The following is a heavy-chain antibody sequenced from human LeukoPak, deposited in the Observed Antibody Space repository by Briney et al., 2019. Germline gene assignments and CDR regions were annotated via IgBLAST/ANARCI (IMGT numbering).Heavy chain of an antibody. CDR1: GYRFNSHG. J-gene: IGHJ4*02. CDR3: ARWPSGGRNFDY. D-gene: IGHD6-25*01. V-gene: IGHV7-4-1*02. Sequence: ASVKVSCKASGYRFNSHGMNWVRQAPGQGLEWMGWINTNTGNPSYAQNFTGRFAFSLDTSVSTAYLQISSLKAEDTAVYYCARWPSGGRNFDYRGQGTPVTVSS. CDR2: INTNTGNP.